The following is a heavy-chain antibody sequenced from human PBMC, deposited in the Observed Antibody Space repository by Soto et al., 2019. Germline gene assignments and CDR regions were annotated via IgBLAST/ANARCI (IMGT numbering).Heavy chain of an antibody. V-gene: IGHV1-18*01. Sequence: AASVKVSCKASGYTFTSYGISWVRQAPGQGLEWMGWISAYNGNTNYAQKLQGRVTMTTDTSTSTAYMELRSLRSDDTAVYYCAREQETYCSSTSCYGDYMDVWGKGTTVTVSS. CDR1: GYTFTSYG. J-gene: IGHJ6*03. D-gene: IGHD2-2*01. CDR3: AREQETYCSSTSCYGDYMDV. CDR2: ISAYNGNT.